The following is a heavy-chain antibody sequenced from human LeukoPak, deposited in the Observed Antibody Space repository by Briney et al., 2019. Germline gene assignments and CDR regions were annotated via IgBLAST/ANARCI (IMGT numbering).Heavy chain of an antibody. CDR3: ARESPSSTSCYSCYYYYYMDV. Sequence: GGSLRLSCAASGSTFSSYWMSWVRQAPGKGLQCVANIKQDGSEKYYVDSVKGRFTISRDNAKNSLYLQMNSLRAEDTAVYYCARESPSSTSCYSCYYYYYMDVWGKGTTVTVSS. V-gene: IGHV3-7*01. J-gene: IGHJ6*03. D-gene: IGHD2-2*02. CDR1: GSTFSSYW. CDR2: IKQDGSEK.